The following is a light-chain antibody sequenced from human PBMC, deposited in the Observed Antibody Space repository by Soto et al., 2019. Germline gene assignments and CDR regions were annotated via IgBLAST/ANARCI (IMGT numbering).Light chain of an antibody. J-gene: IGKJ5*01. CDR1: QVISSY. CDR2: AAS. Sequence: DIQLTQSPSFLSASVGDRVTITCRASQVISSYLAWYQQKQGKAPKXLIYAASTLQSGVPSRFSGSRSGTEFTLTISSLQPEDFATYYCQQLNSYPITFGQGTRLEIK. V-gene: IGKV1-9*01. CDR3: QQLNSYPIT.